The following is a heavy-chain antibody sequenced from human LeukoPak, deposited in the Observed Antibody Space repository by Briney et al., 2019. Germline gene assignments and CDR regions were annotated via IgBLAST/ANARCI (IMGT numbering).Heavy chain of an antibody. CDR3: ARVLDYYGSGGVDY. CDR1: GGSISSTSYY. V-gene: IGHV4-39*01. CDR2: IYYSGGT. J-gene: IGHJ4*02. Sequence: KSSETLSLTCTVSGGSISSTSYYWGWIRQPPGKGLEWIGSIYYSGGTYYNPSLKSRVTISVDTSKNQFSLKLSSVTAADTAVYYCARVLDYYGSGGVDYWGQGTLVTVSS. D-gene: IGHD3-10*01.